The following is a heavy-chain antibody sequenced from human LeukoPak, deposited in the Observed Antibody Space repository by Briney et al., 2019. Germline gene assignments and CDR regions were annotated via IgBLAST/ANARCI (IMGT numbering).Heavy chain of an antibody. J-gene: IGHJ4*02. D-gene: IGHD3-10*01. V-gene: IGHV3-20*04. Sequence: GGSLRLSCAASGFTFDDYGMSWVRQAPGKGLEWVSGINWNGGSTGYADSVKGRFTISRDNAKNSLYLQMNSLRAEGTALYYCATFKYYYGSGSYAYFDYWGQGTLVTVSS. CDR3: ATFKYYYGSGSYAYFDY. CDR2: INWNGGST. CDR1: GFTFDDYG.